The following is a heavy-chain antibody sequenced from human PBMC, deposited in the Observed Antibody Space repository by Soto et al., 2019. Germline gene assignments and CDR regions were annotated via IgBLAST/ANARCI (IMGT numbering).Heavy chain of an antibody. D-gene: IGHD3-3*01. CDR3: ARGVSPFTIFGVVNHMDV. Sequence: GGSPRLSCAASGFTFSSYAVHWVRQAPGKGLEWVAVISYDGSNKYYADSVKGRFTISRDNSKNTLYLQMNSLRAEDTAVYYCARGVSPFTIFGVVNHMDVWGKGTTVTVSS. CDR1: GFTFSSYA. V-gene: IGHV3-30-3*01. CDR2: ISYDGSNK. J-gene: IGHJ6*03.